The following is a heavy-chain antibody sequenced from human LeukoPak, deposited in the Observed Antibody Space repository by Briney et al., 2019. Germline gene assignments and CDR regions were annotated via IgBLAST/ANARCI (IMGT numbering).Heavy chain of an antibody. D-gene: IGHD2-2*01. Sequence: GGSLRLSCAAAGFTFSDYYISWVRQAPGKGLECGSYISSSGHYTHYTDSVKGRFTISRDNAKNSLYLQMSSLRAEDTAVYYCARRILSTSWPDSFDIWGQGTMVTVSS. CDR3: ARRILSTSWPDSFDI. J-gene: IGHJ3*02. CDR2: ISSSGHYT. CDR1: GFTFSDYY. V-gene: IGHV3-11*03.